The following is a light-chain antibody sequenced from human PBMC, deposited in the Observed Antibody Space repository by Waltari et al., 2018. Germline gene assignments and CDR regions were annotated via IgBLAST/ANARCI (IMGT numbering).Light chain of an antibody. CDR3: QQSYSTPPWT. CDR1: QSIGTH. V-gene: IGKV1-39*01. CDR2: TSS. Sequence: DIQMTPSPSSLSASVGDRVTITCRASQSIGTHLNWYQRKPGKAPRLVIYTSSTLQTGVPSRFSGTGSGTDFTLTISSLQREDFATYYCQQSYSTPPWTFGQGTKVEIK. J-gene: IGKJ1*01.